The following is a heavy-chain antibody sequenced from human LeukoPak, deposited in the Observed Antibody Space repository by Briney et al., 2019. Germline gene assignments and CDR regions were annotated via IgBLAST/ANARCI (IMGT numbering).Heavy chain of an antibody. Sequence: GGSLRLSCAASGFTFSSYAMSWVRQAPGKGLEWVSAISGSGGSTCYADSAKGRFTISRDNSKNTLYLQMNSLRAEDTAVYYCAKVALFAGYYDSSGTYDAFDIWGQGTMVTVSS. CDR1: GFTFSSYA. D-gene: IGHD3-22*01. J-gene: IGHJ3*02. CDR3: AKVALFAGYYDSSGTYDAFDI. V-gene: IGHV3-23*01. CDR2: ISGSGGST.